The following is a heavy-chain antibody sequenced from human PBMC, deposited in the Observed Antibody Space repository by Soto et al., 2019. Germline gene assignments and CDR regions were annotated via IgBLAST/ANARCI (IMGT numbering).Heavy chain of an antibody. D-gene: IGHD6-13*01. CDR3: ATSSSLFYSYFDY. CDR2: IYYSGST. Sequence: SETLSLTCTVSGGSITSGGYYWSWIRQHPGKGLEWIGYIYYSGSTYCNPSLKSRVSISADTSKMQFSLTLASVTAADAAVYYCATSSSLFYSYFDYWGQGTLVTVSS. J-gene: IGHJ4*02. V-gene: IGHV4-31*03. CDR1: GGSITSGGYY.